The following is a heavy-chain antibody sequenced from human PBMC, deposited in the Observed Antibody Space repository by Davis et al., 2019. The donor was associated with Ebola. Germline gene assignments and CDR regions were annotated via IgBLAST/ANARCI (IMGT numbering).Heavy chain of an antibody. Sequence: SVKVSCKASGGTFSIYTITWVRQAPGQGLEWMGGIIPVFDTSKNAQNFQGRVTITADESTSTAYMELSSLRSDDTAIYYCAKSTYLSGTYFDSWGQGTLVSVSS. V-gene: IGHV1-69*13. J-gene: IGHJ4*02. CDR2: IIPVFDTS. CDR1: GGTFSIYT. D-gene: IGHD2-2*01. CDR3: AKSTYLSGTYFDS.